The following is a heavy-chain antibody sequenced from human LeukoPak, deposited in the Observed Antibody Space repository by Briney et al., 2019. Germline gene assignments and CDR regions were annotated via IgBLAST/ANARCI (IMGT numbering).Heavy chain of an antibody. Sequence: GESLKISCKGGGYSFTSYWIVWVRQMPGKGLEWMGVIYYDDSETQYSPSFQGQVTISADNSLTTAYLRWSSLKPSDTAMYYCVRVGISGGSYFDYWGRGTLVTVSS. CDR1: GYSFTSYW. CDR2: IYYDDSET. V-gene: IGHV5-51*01. D-gene: IGHD3-10*01. J-gene: IGHJ4*02. CDR3: VRVGISGGSYFDY.